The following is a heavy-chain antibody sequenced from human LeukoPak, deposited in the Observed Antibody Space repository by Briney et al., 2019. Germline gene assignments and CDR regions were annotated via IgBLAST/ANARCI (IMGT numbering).Heavy chain of an antibody. Sequence: ASVKVSCKASGYTFTGYYMHRVRQAPGQGLEWMGWINPNSGGTNYAQKFQGRVTMTRDTSISTAYMELSRLRSDDTAVYYCARATVTAPSQNYYYYYMDVWGKGTTVTVSS. CDR2: INPNSGGT. D-gene: IGHD4-11*01. V-gene: IGHV1-2*02. CDR3: ARATVTAPSQNYYYYYMDV. J-gene: IGHJ6*03. CDR1: GYTFTGYY.